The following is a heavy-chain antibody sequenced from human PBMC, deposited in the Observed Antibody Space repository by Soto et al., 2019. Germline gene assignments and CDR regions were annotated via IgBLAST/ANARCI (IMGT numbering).Heavy chain of an antibody. Sequence: GGSLRLCWAAAGFTCVGYGMSWIRQATGKGLEWVSAISGSGGSTYYADSVKGRFTISRDNSKNALYLQMNSLRAEDTAVYYCAKARDSSSWYDYYYGMDVWGQGTTVTVYS. D-gene: IGHD6-13*01. CDR3: AKARDSSSWYDYYYGMDV. CDR1: GFTCVGYG. V-gene: IGHV3-23*01. CDR2: ISGSGGST. J-gene: IGHJ6*02.